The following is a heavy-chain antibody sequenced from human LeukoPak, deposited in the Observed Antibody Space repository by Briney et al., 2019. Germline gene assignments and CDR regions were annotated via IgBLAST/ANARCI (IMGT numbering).Heavy chain of an antibody. V-gene: IGHV3-23*01. Sequence: GRSLRLSCAASGFTVSSNYMSWVRQAPGKGLEWVSAISGSGGSTYYADSVKGRFTISRDNSKNTLYLQMNSLRAEDTAVYYCAKASSGSHNWGQGTLVTVSS. CDR3: AKASSGSHN. J-gene: IGHJ4*02. D-gene: IGHD1-26*01. CDR2: ISGSGGST. CDR1: GFTVSSNY.